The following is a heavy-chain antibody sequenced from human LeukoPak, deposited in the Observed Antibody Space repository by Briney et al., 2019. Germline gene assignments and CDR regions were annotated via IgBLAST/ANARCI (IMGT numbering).Heavy chain of an antibody. J-gene: IGHJ3*02. D-gene: IGHD6-13*01. Sequence: ASVKVSCKASGYTFTGYYMHWVRQAPGQGLEWMGWINPNSGGTNYAQKFKGRVTMTRDTSISTAYLELSRLRSDDTAVYYCAKDYSSSWYSPPDIWGQGTMVTVSS. CDR3: AKDYSSSWYSPPDI. CDR1: GYTFTGYY. V-gene: IGHV1-2*02. CDR2: INPNSGGT.